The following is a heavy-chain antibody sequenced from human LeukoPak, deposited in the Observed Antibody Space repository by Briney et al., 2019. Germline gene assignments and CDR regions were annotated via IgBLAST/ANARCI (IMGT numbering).Heavy chain of an antibody. D-gene: IGHD5-24*01. CDR3: ARGKMATIAGFDY. V-gene: IGHV4-31*03. J-gene: IGHJ4*02. CDR2: IYYSGST. CDR1: GGSISSGGHF. Sequence: SQTLSLTCTVSGGSISSGGHFWSWIRQHPGKGLEWIGYIYYSGSTYYNPSLKSRVNISVDTSKNQFSLKLSSVTAADTAVYYCARGKMATIAGFDYWGQGTLVTVSS.